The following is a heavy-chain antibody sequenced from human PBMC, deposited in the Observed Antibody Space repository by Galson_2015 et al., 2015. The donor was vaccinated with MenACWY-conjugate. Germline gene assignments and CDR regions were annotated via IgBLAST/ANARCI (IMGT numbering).Heavy chain of an antibody. Sequence: SVKVSCKASGYTFTGYYMHWVRQAPGQGLEWMGWINPNSGGTNYAQKFQGWVTMTRDTSISTAYMELSRLRSDDTAVYYCARDLRDSSSSSPRHGMDVWGQGTTVTVSS. CDR2: INPNSGGT. CDR1: GYTFTGYY. D-gene: IGHD6-6*01. J-gene: IGHJ6*02. V-gene: IGHV1-2*04. CDR3: ARDLRDSSSSSPRHGMDV.